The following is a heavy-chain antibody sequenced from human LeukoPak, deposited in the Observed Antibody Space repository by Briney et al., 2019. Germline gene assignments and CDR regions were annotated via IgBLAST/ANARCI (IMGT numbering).Heavy chain of an antibody. CDR3: ARVASAWADDY. J-gene: IGHJ4*02. V-gene: IGHV3-48*01. Sequence: GGSLRLSCAASGYTFGYYSMNWVRQAPGKGLEWISYISSGSGTIYYADSVKGRFSISRDDAKSSLYLQVNSLRVEDTAVYYCARVASAWADDYWGQGALVTVSS. D-gene: IGHD6-19*01. CDR1: GYTFGYYS. CDR2: ISSGSGTI.